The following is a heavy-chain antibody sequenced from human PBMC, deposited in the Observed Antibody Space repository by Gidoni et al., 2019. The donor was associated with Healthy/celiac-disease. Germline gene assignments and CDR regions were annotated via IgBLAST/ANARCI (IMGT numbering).Heavy chain of an antibody. J-gene: IGHJ6*02. CDR2: ISGSGGST. CDR3: AKVGTRMDGDDYGDYSVGYYYYYGMDV. CDR1: GFTFSSYA. D-gene: IGHD4-17*01. Sequence: EVQLLESGGGLVQPGGSLRLSCAASGFTFSSYALSWVPQAHGGGLEWVSAISGSGGSTYYADSVKGRFTISRDNSKNTLYLQMNSLRAEDTAVYYCAKVGTRMDGDDYGDYSVGYYYYYGMDVWGQGTTVTVSS. V-gene: IGHV3-23*01.